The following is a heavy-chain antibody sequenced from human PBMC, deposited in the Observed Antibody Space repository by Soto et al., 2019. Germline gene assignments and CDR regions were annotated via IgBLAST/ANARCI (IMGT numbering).Heavy chain of an antibody. CDR2: INHSGSP. CDR3: ARMIVPAGCSYYYYYGMDF. V-gene: IGHV4-34*01. Sequence: QVQLQQWGAGLLKPSETLSLTCAVYGGSFSGYYWSWIRQPPGKGLEWIGEINHSGSPTYNPSLKSRDTTTIDTSKNQFSLKLSSVTAADTAVYYCARMIVPAGCSYYYYYGMDFWGQGATVTVSS. CDR1: GGSFSGYY. D-gene: IGHD3-10*01. J-gene: IGHJ6*02.